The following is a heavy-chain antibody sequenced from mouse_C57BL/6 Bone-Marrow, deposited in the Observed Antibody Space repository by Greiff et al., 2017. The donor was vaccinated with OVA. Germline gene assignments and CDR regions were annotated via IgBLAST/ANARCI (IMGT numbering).Heavy chain of an antibody. CDR1: GYTFTSYW. V-gene: IGHV1-59*01. J-gene: IGHJ4*01. D-gene: IGHD2-1*01. CDR3: AREDGNPYAMDY. CDR2: IDPSDSYT. Sequence: QVQLKQPGAELVRPGTSVKLSCKASGYTFTSYWMHWVKQRPGQGLEWIGVIDPSDSYTNYNQKFKGKATLTVDTSSSTAYMQLSSLTSEDSAVYYCAREDGNPYAMDYWGQGTSVTVSS.